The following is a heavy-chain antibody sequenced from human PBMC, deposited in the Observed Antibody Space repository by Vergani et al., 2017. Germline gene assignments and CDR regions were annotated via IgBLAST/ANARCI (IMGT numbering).Heavy chain of an antibody. D-gene: IGHD6-13*01. Sequence: QVQLQESGPGLVKPSETLSLTCTVSGGSISSHYWSWIRQPPGKGLEWIGYIYSSGSTNYNPSLKSRVTISVDTSKNQFALKLSSVTAADTAVYYCARDHAAAGRDNWFDPWGQGTLVTVSS. CDR2: IYSSGST. CDR1: GGSISSHY. V-gene: IGHV4-59*11. J-gene: IGHJ5*02. CDR3: ARDHAAAGRDNWFDP.